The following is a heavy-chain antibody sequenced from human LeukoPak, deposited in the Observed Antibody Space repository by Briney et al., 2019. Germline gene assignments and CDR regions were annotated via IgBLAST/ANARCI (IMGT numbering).Heavy chain of an antibody. Sequence: PGGSLRLSCSASGFTFSDYAMHWVRQAPGKGLEYISTISNNGGSTYYADSVRVRFTISRDISKNTVCLQMNSLRAEDTAMYYCARDGVSGNWNDGDFQHWGQGTLVTVSS. CDR1: GFTFSDYA. J-gene: IGHJ1*01. V-gene: IGHV3-64*04. CDR2: ISNNGGST. D-gene: IGHD1-20*01. CDR3: ARDGVSGNWNDGDFQH.